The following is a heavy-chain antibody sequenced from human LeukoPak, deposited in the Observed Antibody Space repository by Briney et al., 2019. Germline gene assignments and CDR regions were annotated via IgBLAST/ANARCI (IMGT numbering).Heavy chain of an antibody. V-gene: IGHV4-30-2*01. Sequence: PSETLSLTCAVSGGSISSGGYSWSWIRQPPGKGLEWIGYIYHSGSTYYNPSLKSRVTISVDTSKNQFSLKLSSVTAADTAVYYCARDWFDPWGQGTLVTVSS. J-gene: IGHJ5*02. CDR1: GGSISSGGYS. CDR3: ARDWFDP. CDR2: IYHSGST.